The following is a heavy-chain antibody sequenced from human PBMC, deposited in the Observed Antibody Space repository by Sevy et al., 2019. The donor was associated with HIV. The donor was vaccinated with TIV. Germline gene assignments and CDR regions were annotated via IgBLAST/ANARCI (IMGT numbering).Heavy chain of an antibody. J-gene: IGHJ4*02. V-gene: IGHV3-7*01. CDR1: GFTFSSCW. CDR3: ARSTNSAALDY. D-gene: IGHD2-2*01. Sequence: GGSLRLSCAVSGFTFSSCWMSWVRQAPGKGLEWVANIKQDGGAQYYVDSVKGRFAISRDNAKNSLFLQMNSLRVEDTAVYYCARSTNSAALDYWGQGTPVTVSS. CDR2: IKQDGGAQ.